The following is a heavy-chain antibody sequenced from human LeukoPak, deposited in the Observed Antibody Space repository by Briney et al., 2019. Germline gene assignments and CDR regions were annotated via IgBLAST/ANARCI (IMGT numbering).Heavy chain of an antibody. CDR1: GGSFSGYY. CDR3: ARAGYSSSWEKPDAFDI. Sequence: KSSGTLSLTCAVYGGSFSGYYWSWIRQPPGKGLEWIGEINHSGSTNYNPSLKSRVTISVDTSKNQFSLKLSSVTAADTAVYYCARAGYSSSWEKPDAFDIWGQGTMVTVSS. J-gene: IGHJ3*02. CDR2: INHSGST. V-gene: IGHV4-34*01. D-gene: IGHD6-13*01.